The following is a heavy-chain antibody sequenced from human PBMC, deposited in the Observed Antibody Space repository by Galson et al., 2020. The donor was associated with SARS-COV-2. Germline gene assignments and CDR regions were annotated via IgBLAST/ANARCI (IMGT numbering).Heavy chain of an antibody. CDR2: IDWDGDT. Sequence: SGPTLVKPTQTLTLTCSFSGMSLRSSGMCVSWIRQPQGKALEWLARIDWDGDTHFNTSLKTRLRISKDTSKNQVVLTMTNMDPVDTATYYCARTWITGTTSRTFDQWGQGTLVTVSS. CDR1: GMSLRSSGMC. D-gene: IGHD1-1*01. J-gene: IGHJ4*02. CDR3: ARTWITGTTSRTFDQ. V-gene: IGHV2-70*11.